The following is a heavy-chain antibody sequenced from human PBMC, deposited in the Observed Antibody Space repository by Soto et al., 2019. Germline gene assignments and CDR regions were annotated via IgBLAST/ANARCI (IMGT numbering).Heavy chain of an antibody. D-gene: IGHD1-1*01. J-gene: IGHJ4*02. CDR2: IVNDGGWK. Sequence: QVQLVESGGGVVQPGTSLRLSCAASGFSFSSYGMHWVRQAPGKGLEWVAVIVNDGGWKDYADSVRGRFTISRDNSRDTLFIEMKSLGGDDMAIYDCARDDEYDDNRLDYWGQGSLVTVS. V-gene: IGHV3-33*01. CDR3: ARDDEYDDNRLDY. CDR1: GFSFSSYG.